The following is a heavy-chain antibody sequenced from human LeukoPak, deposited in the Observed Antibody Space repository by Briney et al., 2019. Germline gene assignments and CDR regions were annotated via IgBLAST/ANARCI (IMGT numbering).Heavy chain of an antibody. J-gene: IGHJ5*01. Sequence: DSGPTLVKPTQNLTLTCSLSGLSISTSGAGGGCIRQPPGKALEWLALTSLNDDKRSTPSLNNRLTITKDTAKNQVVLRMTNMDPVDTATYYCSLTGSPHGEDWFDPWGQGMLVTVSS. D-gene: IGHD3-10*01. CDR3: SLTGSPHGEDWFDP. CDR1: GLSISTSGAG. V-gene: IGHV2-5*01. CDR2: TSLNDDK.